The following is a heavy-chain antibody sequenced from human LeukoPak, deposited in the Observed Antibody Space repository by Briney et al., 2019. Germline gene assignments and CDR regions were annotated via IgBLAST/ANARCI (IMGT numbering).Heavy chain of an antibody. V-gene: IGHV3-30-3*01. CDR2: ISYDGSNK. CDR3: ARDNAPIVGATSPGRQFDY. Sequence: GGSLRLSCAASGFTFSSYAMHWVRQAPGKGLEWVAVISYDGSNKYYADSVKGRFTISRDNSKNTLYLQMNSLRAEDTAVYYCARDNAPIVGATSPGRQFDYWGQGALVTVSS. CDR1: GFTFSSYA. J-gene: IGHJ4*02. D-gene: IGHD1-26*01.